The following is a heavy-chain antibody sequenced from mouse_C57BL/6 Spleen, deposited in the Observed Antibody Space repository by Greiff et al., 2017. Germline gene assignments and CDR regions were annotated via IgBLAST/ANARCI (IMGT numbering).Heavy chain of an antibody. J-gene: IGHJ2*01. Sequence: VQRVESGAELVRPGTSVKVSCKASGYAFTNYLIEWVKQRPGQGLEWIGVINPGSGGTNYNEKFKGKATLTADKSSSTAYMQLSSLTSEDSAVYFCARRTPYYFDYWGQGTTLTVSS. CDR3: ARRTPYYFDY. V-gene: IGHV1-54*01. CDR1: GYAFTNYL. CDR2: INPGSGGT.